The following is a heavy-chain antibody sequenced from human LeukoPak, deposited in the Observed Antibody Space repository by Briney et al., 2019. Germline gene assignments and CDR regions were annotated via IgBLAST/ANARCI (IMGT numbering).Heavy chain of an antibody. Sequence: GGSLRLSCAASGFTFSNYGMHWVRQAPGKGLEWVAFIRYDGSNKYYADSVKGRFTISRDNSKNTLYVQMNSLRAEDTAVYYCARDKGPPLTYYYDSSGYPQPGDAFDIWGQGTMVTVSS. V-gene: IGHV3-30*02. CDR3: ARDKGPPLTYYYDSSGYPQPGDAFDI. J-gene: IGHJ3*02. D-gene: IGHD3-22*01. CDR2: IRYDGSNK. CDR1: GFTFSNYG.